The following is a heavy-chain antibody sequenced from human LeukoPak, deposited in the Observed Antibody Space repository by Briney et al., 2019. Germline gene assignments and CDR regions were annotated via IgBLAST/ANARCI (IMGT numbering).Heavy chain of an antibody. J-gene: IGHJ4*02. CDR2: MNPNSGNT. Sequence: ASVKVSCKASGYTFTSYDINWVRQDTGQGLEWMGWMNPNSGNTGYAQKFQGRVTISRHTSISTAYMELNSLTSEDTAVYYCARVRFGSGSYPSYFDYWGQGTLVTVSS. V-gene: IGHV1-8*03. CDR1: GYTFTSYD. CDR3: ARVRFGSGSYPSYFDY. D-gene: IGHD3-10*01.